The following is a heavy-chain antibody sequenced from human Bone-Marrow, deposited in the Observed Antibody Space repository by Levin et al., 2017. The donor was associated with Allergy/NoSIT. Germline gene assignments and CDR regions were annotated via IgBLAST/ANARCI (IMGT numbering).Heavy chain of an antibody. J-gene: IGHJ4*02. V-gene: IGHV3-33*01. D-gene: IGHD5-12*01. CDR1: GFTFRSYG. CDR3: ARGLRGSGYDYDY. Sequence: PGGSLRLSCAASGFTFRSYGMHWVRQAPGKGLEWVAVIGYDGSNKYYADSVKGRFTISRDNSKNTLYLQMNSLRAEDTAVYYCARGLRGSGYDYDYWGQGTLVTVSS. CDR2: IGYDGSNK.